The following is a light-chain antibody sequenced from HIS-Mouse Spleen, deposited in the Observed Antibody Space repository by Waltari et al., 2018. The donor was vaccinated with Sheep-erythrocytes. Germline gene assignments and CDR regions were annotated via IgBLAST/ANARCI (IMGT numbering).Light chain of an antibody. CDR3: SSYTSSSVV. J-gene: IGLJ2*01. CDR2: EVS. Sequence: QSALTQPASVSGSPGQSITISCTGTSSAVGGYNYFPWYQQHPGKAPKLMIYEVSNRPSGVSNRFSGSKSGNTASLTISGLQAEDEADYYCSSYTSSSVVFGGGTKLTVL. V-gene: IGLV2-14*01. CDR1: SSAVGGYNY.